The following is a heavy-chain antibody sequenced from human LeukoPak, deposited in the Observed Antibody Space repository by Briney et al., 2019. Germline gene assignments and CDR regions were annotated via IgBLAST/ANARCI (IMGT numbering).Heavy chain of an antibody. J-gene: IGHJ4*02. CDR1: GYTFTGYY. CDR2: TNPNSGGT. D-gene: IGHD1-26*01. Sequence: ASVKVSCKASGYTFTGYYMHWVRQAPGQGLEWMGWTNPNSGGTNYAQKFQGRVTMTRDTSISTAYMELSRLRSDDTAVYYCARDRRYSGSYYSPSRDYWGQGTLVTVSS. V-gene: IGHV1-2*02. CDR3: ARDRRYSGSYYSPSRDY.